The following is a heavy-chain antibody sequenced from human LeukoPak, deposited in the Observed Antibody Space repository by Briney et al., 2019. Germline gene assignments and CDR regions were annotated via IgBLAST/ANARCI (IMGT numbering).Heavy chain of an antibody. J-gene: IGHJ4*02. V-gene: IGHV3-23*01. CDR1: GFTFSSYA. Sequence: GGSLRLSCAASGFTFSSYAMSWVRQAPGKGLEWVSAISGSGGSTYYADSVKGWFTISRDNSKNTLYLQMNSLRAEDTAVYYCAKLCPNTAMARTFVGYWGQGTLVTVSS. CDR2: ISGSGGST. CDR3: AKLCPNTAMARTFVGY. D-gene: IGHD5-18*01.